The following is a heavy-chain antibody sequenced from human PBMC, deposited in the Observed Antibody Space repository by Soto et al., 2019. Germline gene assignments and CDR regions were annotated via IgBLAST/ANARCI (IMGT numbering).Heavy chain of an antibody. J-gene: IGHJ4*02. V-gene: IGHV4-30-2*06. CDR1: CGSISSGWFA. D-gene: IGHD3-22*01. CDR2: IYYSGNT. CDR3: ARATFIRKGYYDATDYYYFDD. Sequence: PXETLSLSLAVACGSISSGWFAWSWIRQSPGKVLELIVYIYYSGNTYYNPSLKSRVTISVDRSKNESSLRLSSVTAADTAVYHCARATFIRKGYYDATDYYYFDDWGQGTLVTVSS.